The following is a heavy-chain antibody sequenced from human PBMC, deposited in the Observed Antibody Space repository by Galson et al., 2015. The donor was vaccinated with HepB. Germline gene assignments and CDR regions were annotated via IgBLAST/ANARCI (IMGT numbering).Heavy chain of an antibody. CDR3: ARDPGGDYEVSPLRAFDI. CDR1: GFTFSSYS. J-gene: IGHJ3*02. V-gene: IGHV3-21*01. CDR2: ISSSSSYI. D-gene: IGHD4-17*01. Sequence: SLRLSCAASGFTFSSYSMNWVRQAPGKGLEWVSSISSSSSYIYYADSVKGRFTISRDNAKNSLYLQMNSLRAEDTAVYYCARDPGGDYEVSPLRAFDIWGQGTMVTVSS.